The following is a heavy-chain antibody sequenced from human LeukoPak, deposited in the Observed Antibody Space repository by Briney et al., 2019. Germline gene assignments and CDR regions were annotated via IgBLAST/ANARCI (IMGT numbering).Heavy chain of an antibody. Sequence: GGSVKVSCKASGYTFTGYYMHWVRQAPGQGLEWMGWINPNSGGTYYAQKFQGRVTMTSYTSISTAYMELRRLRSENPAVYYCARDLQGGPSATFDYWGQGTLVTVSS. CDR2: INPNSGGT. J-gene: IGHJ4*02. CDR3: ARDLQGGPSATFDY. CDR1: GYTFTGYY. V-gene: IGHV1-2*02. D-gene: IGHD2-15*01.